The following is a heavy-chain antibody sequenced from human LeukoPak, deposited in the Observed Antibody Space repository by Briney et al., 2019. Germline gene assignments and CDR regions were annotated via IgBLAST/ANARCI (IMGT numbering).Heavy chain of an antibody. CDR3: ARSVATMPWGFDP. V-gene: IGHV1-46*01. CDR1: GYTFTSYY. J-gene: IGHJ5*02. D-gene: IGHD5-12*01. Sequence: ASVKVSCKASGYTFTSYYMHWVRQAPGQGLEWMGIINPSGGSTSYAQKFQGRVTMTRDTSTSTVYMELSSLRSEDTVVYYCARSVATMPWGFDPWGQGTLVTVSS. CDR2: INPSGGST.